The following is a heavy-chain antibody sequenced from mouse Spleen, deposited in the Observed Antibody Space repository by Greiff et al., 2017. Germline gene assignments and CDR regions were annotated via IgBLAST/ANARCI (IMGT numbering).Heavy chain of an antibody. J-gene: IGHJ2*01. CDR3: ARFTTAHYFDY. V-gene: IGHV1-80*01. Sequence: QVRLQQSGAELVKPGASVKISCKASGYAFSSYWMNWVKQRPGKGLEWIGQIYPGDGDTNYNGKFKGKATLTADKSSSTAYMQLSSLTSEDSAVYFCARFTTAHYFDYWGQGTTLTVSS. CDR2: IYPGDGDT. CDR1: GYAFSSYW. D-gene: IGHD1-2*01.